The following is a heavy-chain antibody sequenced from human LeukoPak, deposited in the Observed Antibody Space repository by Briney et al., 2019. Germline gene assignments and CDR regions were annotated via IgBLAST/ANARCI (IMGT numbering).Heavy chain of an antibody. V-gene: IGHV3-74*01. J-gene: IGHJ4*02. CDR3: ASFKGRDQGDY. CDR1: GFTFSSYW. CDR2: INSDGSST. Sequence: PGGSLRLSCAASGFTFSSYWMHWVRQAPGKGLAWVSRINSDGSSTSYADSVKGRFTISRDNAKNTLYLQMNSLRAEDTAVYYCASFKGRDQGDYWGQGTLVTVSS. D-gene: IGHD2-15*01.